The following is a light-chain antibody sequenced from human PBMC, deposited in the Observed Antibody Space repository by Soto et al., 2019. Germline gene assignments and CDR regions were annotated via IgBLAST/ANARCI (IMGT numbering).Light chain of an antibody. CDR1: QGISNF. J-gene: IGKJ5*01. CDR2: AAS. Sequence: DIQMTQSPSSLSASVGDRVTITCRASQGISNFLAWYQQKPGKVPKLLISAASTLQSGVPSRFSGSGSGTDFTSPITSLQPEDVATYYCQKYSSVITFGQGTRLEI. V-gene: IGKV1-27*01. CDR3: QKYSSVIT.